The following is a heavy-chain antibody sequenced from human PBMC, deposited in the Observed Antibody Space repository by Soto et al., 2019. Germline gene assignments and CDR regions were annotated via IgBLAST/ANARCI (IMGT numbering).Heavy chain of an antibody. CDR1: GGTFSSYT. V-gene: IGHV1-69*02. Sequence: QVQLVQSGAEVKKPGSSVKVSCKASGGTFSSYTISWVRQAPGQGLEWMGRIIPILGIANYAQKFQGRVTITADKSTRTAHMELWSLRSEDTAVYYCARQRGYGDFMIGAFGSWGRGTMVTVSS. CDR2: IIPILGIA. J-gene: IGHJ3*02. D-gene: IGHD4-17*01. CDR3: ARQRGYGDFMIGAFGS.